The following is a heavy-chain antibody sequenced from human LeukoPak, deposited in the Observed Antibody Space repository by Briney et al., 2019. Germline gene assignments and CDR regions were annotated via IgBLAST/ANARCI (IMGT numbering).Heavy chain of an antibody. CDR2: IWDYSGGT. CDR1: GFTFGDYA. V-gene: IGHV3-48*04. CDR3: ARDNQWSFDY. D-gene: IGHD2-15*01. J-gene: IGHJ4*02. Sequence: GGSLRLSCAASGFTFGDYAMNWVRQAPGKGLEWVAHIWDYSGGTHYADSVKGRFTISRDNTENSLYLQMSSLRAEDTAVYFCARDNQWSFDYWGQGTLVTVSS.